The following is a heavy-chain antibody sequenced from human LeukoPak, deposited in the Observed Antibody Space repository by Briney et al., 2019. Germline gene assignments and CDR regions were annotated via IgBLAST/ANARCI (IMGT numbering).Heavy chain of an antibody. CDR1: GFTFSSYA. D-gene: IGHD6-19*01. J-gene: IGHJ4*02. CDR3: AREGYSSGWLDY. V-gene: IGHV3-30-3*01. Sequence: PGGSLRLSCAASGFTFSSYAMHWVRQAPGKGLEWVAVISYDGSNKYYADSVKGRFTISRDNSKNTLYLQMNGLRAEDTAVYYCAREGYSSGWLDYWGQGTLVTVSS. CDR2: ISYDGSNK.